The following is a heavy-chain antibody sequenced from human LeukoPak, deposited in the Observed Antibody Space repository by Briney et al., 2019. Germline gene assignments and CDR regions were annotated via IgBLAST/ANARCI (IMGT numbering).Heavy chain of an antibody. J-gene: IGHJ3*02. CDR1: GFTFSSYA. CDR3: ARDRRLRYFDWYDGDAFDI. D-gene: IGHD3-9*01. Sequence: PGGSLRLSCAASGFTFSSYAMHWVRQAPGKGLEWVAVISYDGSNKYYADSVKGRFTISRDNSKNTLYLQMNSLRAEDTAVYYCARDRRLRYFDWYDGDAFDIWGQGTMVTVSS. V-gene: IGHV3-30-3*01. CDR2: ISYDGSNK.